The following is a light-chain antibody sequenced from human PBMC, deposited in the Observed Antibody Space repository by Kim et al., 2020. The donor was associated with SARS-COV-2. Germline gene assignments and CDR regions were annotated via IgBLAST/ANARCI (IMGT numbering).Light chain of an antibody. J-gene: IGLJ3*02. Sequence: GQRVTISCSGSSSNIGSNYVYWYQQLPGTAPKLLICRNNQRPSGVPDRISGSKSGTSASMAISGLRSEDEADYYCAAWDDSLSGRVFGGGTQLTVL. CDR1: SSNIGSNY. CDR3: AAWDDSLSGRV. CDR2: RNN. V-gene: IGLV1-47*01.